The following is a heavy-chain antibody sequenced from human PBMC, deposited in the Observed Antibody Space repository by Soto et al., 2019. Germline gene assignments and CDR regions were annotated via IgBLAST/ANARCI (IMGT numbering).Heavy chain of an antibody. Sequence: LSLTCAVSGGSIISSNWWNWVRQPPGKGLEWIGEIYHSGSTYYKPSLKSRVAMSVDTSKNQFSLKLTSATAADTAVYYCARRDWSGSTSHFYLDYWGQGVLVTVSS. CDR3: ARRDWSGSTSHFYLDY. D-gene: IGHD3-9*01. CDR1: GGSIISSNW. CDR2: IYHSGST. J-gene: IGHJ4*02. V-gene: IGHV4-4*02.